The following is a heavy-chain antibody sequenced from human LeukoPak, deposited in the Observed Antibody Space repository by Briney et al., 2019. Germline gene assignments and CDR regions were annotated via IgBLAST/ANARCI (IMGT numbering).Heavy chain of an antibody. D-gene: IGHD1-20*01. V-gene: IGHV3-48*04. Sequence: PGGSLRLSCAASGFTFSSYSMNWVRQAPGKGLEWVSYISSSGSTIYYADSVKGRFTISRDNAKNSLYLQMNSLRAEDTAVYYCARDSPNWNDDRGGNDYWGQGTLVTVSS. J-gene: IGHJ4*02. CDR1: GFTFSSYS. CDR3: ARDSPNWNDDRGGNDY. CDR2: ISSSGSTI.